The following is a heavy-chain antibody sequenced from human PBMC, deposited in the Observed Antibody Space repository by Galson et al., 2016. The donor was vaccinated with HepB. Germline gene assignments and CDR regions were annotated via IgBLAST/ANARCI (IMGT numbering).Heavy chain of an antibody. CDR1: GGSISSDYY. Sequence: SETLSLTCIVSGGSISSDYYWGWIRQPPGRGLEWIGSIYSSESTYYNPSLKSRVTISVDTSKNQFSLKLSSVTAADTAVYYCARGGLRFDYWGQGTLVTVSS. V-gene: IGHV4-38-2*02. J-gene: IGHJ4*02. CDR3: ARGGLRFDY. CDR2: IYSSEST.